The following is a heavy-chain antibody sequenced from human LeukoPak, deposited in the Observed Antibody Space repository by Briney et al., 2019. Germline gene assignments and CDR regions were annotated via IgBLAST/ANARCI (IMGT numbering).Heavy chain of an antibody. CDR2: IDVVGTRT. D-gene: IGHD3-9*01. Sequence: GGSLRLSCAGSGFIFSNYWVHWVRQAPGKELVWVARIDVVGTRTDYADSAKDRFTISRDNAKNTLFLQMNSLRAEDTAVYFCVRALNGDQDYWGQEPWSPSP. CDR3: VRALNGDQDY. CDR1: GFIFSNYW. J-gene: IGHJ4*01. V-gene: IGHV3-74*01.